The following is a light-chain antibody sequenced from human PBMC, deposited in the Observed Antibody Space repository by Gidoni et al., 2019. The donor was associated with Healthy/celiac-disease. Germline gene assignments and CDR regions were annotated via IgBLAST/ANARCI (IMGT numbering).Light chain of an antibody. CDR3: QSYDSSLSGKV. J-gene: IGLJ1*01. CDR1: SPNIGAGYD. Sequence: QSVLTQPPSVSGAPGQRVTISCTGSSPNIGAGYDVHWYQQPPGTAPKLLIYGNSNRPSGVPDRFSGSKSGTSASLAITGLQAEDEADYYCQSYDSSLSGKVFGTGTKVTVL. V-gene: IGLV1-40*01. CDR2: GNS.